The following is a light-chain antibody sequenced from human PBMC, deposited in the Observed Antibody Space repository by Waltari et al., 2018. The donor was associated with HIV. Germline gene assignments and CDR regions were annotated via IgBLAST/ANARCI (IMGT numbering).Light chain of an antibody. J-gene: IGKJ1*01. CDR2: WAA. CDR1: QKIFYSSKNQNY. Sequence: DIVMTQSPDSLALSLGERATINCVSSQKIFYSSKNQNYLAWDQPKPVQTPKVLISWAATRDSGVPDRFSGSGSGTDFTLTISSLQSEDVAVYYCQQYYSVPRTFGQGTKVEIK. CDR3: QQYYSVPRT. V-gene: IGKV4-1*01.